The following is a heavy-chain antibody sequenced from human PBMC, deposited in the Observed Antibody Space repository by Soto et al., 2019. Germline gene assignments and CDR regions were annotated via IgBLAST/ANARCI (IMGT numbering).Heavy chain of an antibody. Sequence: ASVKVSCKGSGFILTNYGFNWVRQAPGQGLEWVGWVSAANGYTRSAQKFQDRLIMTTDSSTNTAYMELSSLRSEDTAVYYCAAIPQYYYDSSGYYYYGMDVWGQGTTVTVSS. V-gene: IGHV1-18*01. J-gene: IGHJ6*02. CDR2: VSAANGYT. D-gene: IGHD3-22*01. CDR3: AAIPQYYYDSSGYYYYGMDV. CDR1: GFILTNYG.